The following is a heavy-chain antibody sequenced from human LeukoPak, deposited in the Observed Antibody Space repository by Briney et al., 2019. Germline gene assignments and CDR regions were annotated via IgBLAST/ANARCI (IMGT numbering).Heavy chain of an antibody. V-gene: IGHV4-59*01. J-gene: IGHJ5*02. CDR2: IFHSGVT. CDR3: VRAVGPVGGYDSP. Sequence: PSETLSLTCTVSGGSISSYYWNWIRQPPGMGLEWIGNIFHSGVTNYNPSLKSRVTISLDTSKNQFSLKLSSVTAADTAVYYCVRAVGPVGGYDSPWGQGTLVTVSS. D-gene: IGHD5-12*01. CDR1: GGSISSYY.